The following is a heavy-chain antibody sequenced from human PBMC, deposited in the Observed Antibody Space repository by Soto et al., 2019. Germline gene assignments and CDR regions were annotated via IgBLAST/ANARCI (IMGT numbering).Heavy chain of an antibody. Sequence: SVKVSCKASGGTFSSYTISWVRQAPGQGLEWMGRIIPILGIANYAQKFQGRVTITVDKSTSTAYMELSSLRSEDTAVYYCARVYDFWSGYNYYMDVWGKGTTVTVSS. J-gene: IGHJ6*03. D-gene: IGHD3-3*01. V-gene: IGHV1-69*02. CDR2: IIPILGIA. CDR3: ARVYDFWSGYNYYMDV. CDR1: GGTFSSYT.